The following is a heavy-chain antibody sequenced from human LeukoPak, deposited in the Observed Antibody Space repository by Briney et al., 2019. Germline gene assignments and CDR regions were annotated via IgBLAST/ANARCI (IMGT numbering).Heavy chain of an antibody. V-gene: IGHV3-30*02. CDR2: IRYDGSNK. J-gene: IGHJ4*02. CDR3: AKVRSGWYYFDY. CDR1: GFTFSSYG. Sequence: PGGSLRLSCAASGFTFSSYGMHWVRQAPGKGLEWVAFIRYDGSNKYYADSVKGRFTISRDNSKNTLYLQMNSLRAEDTAVYYCAKVRSGWYYFDYWGQGTLVTVSS. D-gene: IGHD6-19*01.